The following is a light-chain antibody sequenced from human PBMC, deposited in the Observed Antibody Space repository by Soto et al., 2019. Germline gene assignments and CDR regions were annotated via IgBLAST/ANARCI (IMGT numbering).Light chain of an antibody. Sequence: QSVLTQPASVSGSPGQSITISCTGTSSDVGSYNLVSWYQQHPGKTPNVMIYEDNKRPSGVSYRFTGYKSANTASLTISGLQAEDEADYYCCSYAGSRTFVFGTGTKVTVL. V-gene: IGLV2-23*01. CDR1: SSDVGSYNL. CDR2: EDN. J-gene: IGLJ1*01. CDR3: CSYAGSRTFV.